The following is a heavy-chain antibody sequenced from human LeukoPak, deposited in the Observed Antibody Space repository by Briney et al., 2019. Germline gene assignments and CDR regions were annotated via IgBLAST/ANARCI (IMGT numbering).Heavy chain of an antibody. CDR2: INHSGST. D-gene: IGHD6-19*01. CDR1: GGSFSGYY. Sequence: SETLSLTCAVYGGSFSGYYWSWIRQPPGKGLEWIGEINHSGSTNYNPSLKSRVTISVDTSKNQFSLKLSSVTAADTAVYYCASSYSSDKFDYWGQGTLVTVSS. J-gene: IGHJ4*02. CDR3: ASSYSSDKFDY. V-gene: IGHV4-34*01.